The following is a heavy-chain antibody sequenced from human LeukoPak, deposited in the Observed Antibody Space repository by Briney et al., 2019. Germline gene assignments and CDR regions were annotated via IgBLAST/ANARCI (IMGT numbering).Heavy chain of an antibody. J-gene: IGHJ4*02. Sequence: PGGSLRLSCAASGFTFSDYDMNWVRQAPGKGLEWVSSITSNSNTYYADSVKGRFTISRDNTKNSLFLQMNSLRAEDTAVYHCARDPGRGDYWGQGTLVTVSS. CDR2: ITSNSNT. CDR3: ARDPGRGDY. CDR1: GFTFSDYD. V-gene: IGHV3-69-1*01.